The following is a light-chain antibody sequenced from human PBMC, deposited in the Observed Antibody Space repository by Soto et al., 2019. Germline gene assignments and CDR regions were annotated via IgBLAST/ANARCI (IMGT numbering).Light chain of an antibody. Sequence: QSALTQPASVSGSPGQSITISCTGTSSDVGGYNYVSWYQQHPGKAPKVMIYDVSKRPSGVPDRFSGSKSGNTASLTISGLQAEDEADYYCCSFAGSSTWVFGGGTKLTVL. CDR3: CSFAGSSTWV. V-gene: IGLV2-11*01. J-gene: IGLJ3*02. CDR1: SSDVGGYNY. CDR2: DVS.